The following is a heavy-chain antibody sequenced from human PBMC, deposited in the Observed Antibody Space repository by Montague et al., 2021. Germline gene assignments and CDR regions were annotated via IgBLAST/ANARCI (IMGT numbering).Heavy chain of an antibody. CDR2: TTLDGSST. Sequence: SLRLSCAASGFSFSSYWMHWVRQAPGKGLLWVSRTTLDGSSTTFADSVKGRFTTSRDNAKATLYLQMNSLRVEDTAVYYCARNLASAAPGAFDIRGQGTMVTVSS. CDR1: GFSFSSYW. J-gene: IGHJ3*02. V-gene: IGHV3-74*01. CDR3: ARNLASAAPGAFDI. D-gene: IGHD6-13*01.